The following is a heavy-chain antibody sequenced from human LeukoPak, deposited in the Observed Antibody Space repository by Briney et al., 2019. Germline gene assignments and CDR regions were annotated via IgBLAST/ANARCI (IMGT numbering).Heavy chain of an antibody. V-gene: IGHV3-7*01. J-gene: IGHJ4*02. CDR3: ARIDYGDYEGTYFDY. CDR2: IKQDGSEK. CDR1: GFTFSSYW. D-gene: IGHD4-17*01. Sequence: GGSLRLSCAASGFTFSSYWMSWVRQAPGKGPEWVANIKQDGSEKYYVDSVKGRFTISRDNAKNSLYLQMNSLRAEDTAVYYCARIDYGDYEGTYFDYWGQGTLVTVSS.